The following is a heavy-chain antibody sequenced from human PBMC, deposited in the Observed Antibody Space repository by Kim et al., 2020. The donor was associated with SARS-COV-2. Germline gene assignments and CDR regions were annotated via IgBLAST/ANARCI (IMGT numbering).Heavy chain of an antibody. CDR2: IYYSGST. Sequence: SETLSLTCAVSGGSISSGPYYWGWIRQPPGKGLEFIGYIYYSGSTKYNPSLKSRVTMSEDTSNNQFSLKLSSVTAADTAVYYCPRGRRNYDLFDYWGQGTLVTVSS. CDR3: PRGRRNYDLFDY. CDR1: GGSISSGPYY. J-gene: IGHJ4*02. D-gene: IGHD1-7*01. V-gene: IGHV4-61*01.